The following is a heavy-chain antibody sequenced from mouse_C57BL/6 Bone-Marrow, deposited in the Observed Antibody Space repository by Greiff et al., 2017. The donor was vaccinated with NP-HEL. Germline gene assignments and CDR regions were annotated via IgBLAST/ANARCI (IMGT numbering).Heavy chain of an antibody. J-gene: IGHJ2*01. V-gene: IGHV1-59*01. Sequence: QVQLQQPGAELVRPGTSVKLSCKASGYTFTSYWMHWVKQRPGQGLEWLGVIDPSDSYTNYNQKFKGKATLTVETSSSTAYMQLSSLTSEDSAVYYCARPHYYGSSLYFDYWGQGTTLTVSS. CDR3: ARPHYYGSSLYFDY. CDR1: GYTFTSYW. D-gene: IGHD1-1*01. CDR2: IDPSDSYT.